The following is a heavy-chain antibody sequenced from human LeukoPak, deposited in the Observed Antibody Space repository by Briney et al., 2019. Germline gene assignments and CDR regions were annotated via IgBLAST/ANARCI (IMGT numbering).Heavy chain of an antibody. CDR3: ARDQGYYDSSGYYYVFDY. CDR1: GGTFSSYA. CDR2: IIPIFGTA. D-gene: IGHD3-22*01. Sequence: SVKVSCKASGGTFSSYAISWVRQAPGQGLEWMGGIIPIFGTANYAQKFQGRATITADESTSTAYMELSSLRSEDTAVYYCARDQGYYDSSGYYYVFDYWGQGTLVTVSS. V-gene: IGHV1-69*13. J-gene: IGHJ4*02.